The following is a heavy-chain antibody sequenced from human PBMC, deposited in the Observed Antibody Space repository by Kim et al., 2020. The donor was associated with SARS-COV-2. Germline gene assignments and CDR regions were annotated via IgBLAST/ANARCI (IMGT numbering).Heavy chain of an antibody. J-gene: IGHJ2*01. CDR3: AKVSNSGAPNYWYFDL. CDR2: ISYDGSNK. D-gene: IGHD4-4*01. CDR1: GFTFSSYG. Sequence: GGSLRLSCAASGFTFSSYGMHWVRQAPGKGLEWVAVISYDGSNKYYADSVKGRFTISRDNSKNTLYLQMNSLRAEDTAVYYCAKVSNSGAPNYWYFDLWGRGTLVTVSS. V-gene: IGHV3-30*18.